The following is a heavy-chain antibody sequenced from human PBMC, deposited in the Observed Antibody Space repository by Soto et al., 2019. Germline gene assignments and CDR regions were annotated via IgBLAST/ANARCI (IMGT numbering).Heavy chain of an antibody. CDR3: VRVLDSSWYADL. V-gene: IGHV4-61*03. D-gene: IGHD3-22*01. J-gene: IGHJ2*01. CDR2: IFYTGVT. CDR1: GGSVSNASFY. Sequence: QVQLQESGPGLVKPSETLSLTCSVSGGSVSNASFYLTWTRQAPGTGLEYIGYIFYTGVTNYNPSLSSRFTISLDPSKNHFSLKLNSMTAADTAVYYCVRVLDSSWYADLWGRGTLVTVSS.